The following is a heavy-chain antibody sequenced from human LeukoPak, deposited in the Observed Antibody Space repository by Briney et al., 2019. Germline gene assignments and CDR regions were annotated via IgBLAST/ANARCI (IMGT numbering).Heavy chain of an antibody. V-gene: IGHV3-30*04. D-gene: IGHD3-3*01. CDR2: ISYDGSNK. J-gene: IGHJ6*02. CDR1: GFTFSSYA. Sequence: GRSLRLSCAASGFTFSSYAMHWVRQAPGKGLEWVAVISYDGSNKYYADSVKGRFTTSRDNSKNTLYLQMNSLRAEDTAVYYCARELSEYGMDVWGQGTTVTVSS. CDR3: ARELSEYGMDV.